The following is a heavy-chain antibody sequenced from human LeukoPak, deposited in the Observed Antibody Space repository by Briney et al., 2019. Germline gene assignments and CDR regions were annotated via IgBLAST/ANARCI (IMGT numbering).Heavy chain of an antibody. D-gene: IGHD5-24*01. Sequence: ASVKVSCKASGYTFTSYYMHWVRQAPGQGLEWMGIINPSGGSTSYAQKLQGRVTMTRDMSTSTVYMELSSLRSEDTAVYYCAKTLRWDGYNSDAFDIWGQGTMVTVSS. CDR1: GYTFTSYY. CDR3: AKTLRWDGYNSDAFDI. J-gene: IGHJ3*02. V-gene: IGHV1-46*01. CDR2: INPSGGST.